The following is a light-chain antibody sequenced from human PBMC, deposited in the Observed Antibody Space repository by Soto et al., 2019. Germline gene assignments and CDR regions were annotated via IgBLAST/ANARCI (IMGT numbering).Light chain of an antibody. CDR3: QQYNSYSRT. Sequence: DIPITQLPSPLSAYVGDRVTITCRASQSISSYLNWYQQKQGKAPKLLIYSAAPLQTGVSSRFSGSGSGTEFTLTISSLQPDDFAPYSWQQYNSYSRTFGQGTKV. CDR2: SAA. J-gene: IGKJ1*01. CDR1: QSISSY. V-gene: IGKV1-39*01.